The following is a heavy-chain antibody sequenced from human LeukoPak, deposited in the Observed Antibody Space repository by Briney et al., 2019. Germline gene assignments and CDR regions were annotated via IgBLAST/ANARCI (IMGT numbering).Heavy chain of an antibody. Sequence: GESLKISCKGSGYSFTSYWIGWVRQMPGKGLEWMGIIYPGDSDTRYSPSFQGQVTISADKSISTAYLQWSGLKASDTAMYYCARLADDSSGYYSNWFDPWGQGTLVTVSS. CDR3: ARLADDSSGYYSNWFDP. D-gene: IGHD3-22*01. CDR2: IYPGDSDT. V-gene: IGHV5-51*01. J-gene: IGHJ5*02. CDR1: GYSFTSYW.